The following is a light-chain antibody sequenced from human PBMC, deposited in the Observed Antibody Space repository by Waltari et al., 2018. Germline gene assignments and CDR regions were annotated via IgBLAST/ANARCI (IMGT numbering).Light chain of an antibody. CDR3: MQGTHWPYT. CDR1: QSLGSSDGNTH. J-gene: IGKJ2*01. CDR2: RVS. Sequence: DVVMTQSPLSLPVTLGQPASISCNSSQSLGSSDGNTHLTWFQQRPGQSPRRLIYRVSNRDSGVPDRFSGSGSGTDFTLKISRVEAEDVGVYYCMQGTHWPYTFGQGTKLDIK. V-gene: IGKV2-30*01.